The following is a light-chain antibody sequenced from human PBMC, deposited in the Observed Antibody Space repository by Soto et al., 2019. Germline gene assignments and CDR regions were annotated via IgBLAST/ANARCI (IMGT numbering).Light chain of an antibody. CDR1: QSVSSN. V-gene: IGKV3-15*01. CDR3: QQYNNWPPPYT. Sequence: EIVMTQSPATLSVSPGERATLSCRASQSVSSNLAWYQQKPGQAPRLLLYGASTRATGIPARFSGSGSGTEFTLTISSLQSEDFAVYYCQQYNNWPPPYTCGQGTKMEIK. CDR2: GAS. J-gene: IGKJ2*01.